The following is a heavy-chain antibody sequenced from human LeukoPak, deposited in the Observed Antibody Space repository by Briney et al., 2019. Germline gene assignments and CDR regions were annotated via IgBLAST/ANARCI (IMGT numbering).Heavy chain of an antibody. J-gene: IGHJ4*02. D-gene: IGHD5-24*01. CDR1: GGTFSSYT. V-gene: IGHV1-69*02. CDR2: IIPILGIA. Sequence: SVKVSCKASGGTFSSYTISWVRQAPGQGLEWMGRIIPILGIANYAQKFQGRVTITADKSTSTAYMELSSLRSEDTAVYYCARSRVEMATHFDYWGQGTLVTVSS. CDR3: ARSRVEMATHFDY.